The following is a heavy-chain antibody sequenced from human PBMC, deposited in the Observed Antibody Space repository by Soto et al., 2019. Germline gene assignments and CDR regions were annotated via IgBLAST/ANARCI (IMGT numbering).Heavy chain of an antibody. CDR3: ATVAVVGGRAY. V-gene: IGHV1-3*01. Sequence: ASVKVSCKASGYTFTSYAMHWVRQAPGQKLEWMGWINAGNGNTKYSQKFQGRVTITRDTSASTAYMELSSLRSEDTAVYYCATVAVVGGRAYWGQGTLVTVSS. CDR1: GYTFTSYA. D-gene: IGHD2-21*01. CDR2: INAGNGNT. J-gene: IGHJ4*02.